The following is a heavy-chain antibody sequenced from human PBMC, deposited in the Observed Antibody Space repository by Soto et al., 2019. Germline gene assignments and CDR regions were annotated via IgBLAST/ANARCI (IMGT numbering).Heavy chain of an antibody. CDR3: ARRDCSRGFCYCDY. Sequence: QVQLQQWGAGLLKPSETLSLTCGVYGGSFSGYYWSWIRQSPGKGLEWIGEINDSGSTKYNPSLKRRVIISVDTSKNPFSLRLTSVTAADTAMYYCARRDCSRGFCYCDYWGQGTLVTVSS. CDR2: INDSGST. D-gene: IGHD2-15*01. CDR1: GGSFSGYY. V-gene: IGHV4-34*01. J-gene: IGHJ4*02.